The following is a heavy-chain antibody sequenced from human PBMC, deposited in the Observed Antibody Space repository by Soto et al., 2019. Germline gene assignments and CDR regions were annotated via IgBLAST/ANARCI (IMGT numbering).Heavy chain of an antibody. Sequence: QVQLQESGPGLVKPSHTLSLTCTVSGGSIRSGDFLWNWIRQPPGKGLEWIGYISDSGSTYYNPSLKGRVRLSKDTSANQLSLSLSSVSAADTAVYYWASRAGHLGPSGLDAWGQGTAVTVSS. CDR1: GGSIRSGDFL. CDR3: ASRAGHLGPSGLDA. J-gene: IGHJ6*02. CDR2: ISDSGST. V-gene: IGHV4-30-4*01. D-gene: IGHD3-10*01.